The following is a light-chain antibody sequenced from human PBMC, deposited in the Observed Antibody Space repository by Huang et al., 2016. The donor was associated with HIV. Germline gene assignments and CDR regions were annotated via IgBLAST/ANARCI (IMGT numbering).Light chain of an antibody. Sequence: EVLLTQSPATLSVSPGERATLSCRASQSVSTNLEWYQQKPGQAPRLLIYGASTRATGVPARFSGSGSGTEFTLTISSLQSEDSAVYYCQQYNSWPPLFTFGPGTKVDIK. CDR2: GAS. CDR3: QQYNSWPPLFT. J-gene: IGKJ3*01. V-gene: IGKV3-15*01. CDR1: QSVSTN.